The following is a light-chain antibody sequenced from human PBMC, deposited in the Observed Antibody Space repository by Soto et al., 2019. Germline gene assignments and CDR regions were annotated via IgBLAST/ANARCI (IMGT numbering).Light chain of an antibody. CDR2: EVT. J-gene: IGLJ2*01. CDR1: SSDAGGYNF. CDR3: SSYTGSDTLI. V-gene: IGLV2-14*01. Sequence: QSVLTQPASVSGSPGQSITISCTGTSSDAGGYNFVSWYQQHPGKAPKLMVYEVTNRPSGVSYRFSGSQSGNAASLTISGLQAEDEADYFCSSYTGSDTLIFGGGTKLTVL.